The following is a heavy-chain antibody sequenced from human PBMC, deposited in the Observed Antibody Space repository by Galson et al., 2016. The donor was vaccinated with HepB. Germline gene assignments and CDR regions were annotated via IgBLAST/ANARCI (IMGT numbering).Heavy chain of an antibody. V-gene: IGHV3-48*01. CDR2: ISTSVNTI. J-gene: IGHJ4*02. D-gene: IGHD3/OR15-3a*01. CDR1: GFTFSRSG. CDR3: ARGKPHIWTEGVCFLRGCSDY. Sequence: SLRLSCAGSGFTFSRSGVNWVRQAPGKGLQWVSYISTSVNTIYYADSVKGRFTISRDNAQNSVYLQMSSLTSADTAVYFCARGKPHIWTEGVCFLRGCSDYWGQGTLVTVSS.